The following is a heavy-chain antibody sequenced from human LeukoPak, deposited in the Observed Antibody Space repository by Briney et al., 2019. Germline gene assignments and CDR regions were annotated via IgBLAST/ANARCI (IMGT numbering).Heavy chain of an antibody. J-gene: IGHJ3*01. D-gene: IGHD3-16*01. V-gene: IGHV1-18*01. Sequence: ASVKVSCKASGYTFTTYAISWVGQAPGQGLEWMGWIGTYNGNPYYAQNLQGRVTMTTDTSTSTAYMELRNLKSDDPAVYYCAREDPGGAFDVWGRGTMVTVSS. CDR1: GYTFTTYA. CDR3: AREDPGGAFDV. CDR2: IGTYNGNP.